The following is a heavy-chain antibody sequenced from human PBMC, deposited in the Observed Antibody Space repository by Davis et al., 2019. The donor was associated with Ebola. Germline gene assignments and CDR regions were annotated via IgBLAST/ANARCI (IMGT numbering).Heavy chain of an antibody. V-gene: IGHV3-23*01. CDR2: ISGSGGST. CDR3: AKDRYSGSYWGIGY. Sequence: GESLKISCAAPGFTFSSYAMSWVRQAPGKGLEWVSAISGSGGSTYCADSVKGRFTISRDNSKNTLYLQMNSLRPEDTAVYYCAKDRYSGSYWGIGYWGQGTLVTVSS. D-gene: IGHD1-26*01. J-gene: IGHJ4*02. CDR1: GFTFSSYA.